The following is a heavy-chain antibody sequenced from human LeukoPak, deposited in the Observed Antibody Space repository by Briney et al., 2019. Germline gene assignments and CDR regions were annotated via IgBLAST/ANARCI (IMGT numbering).Heavy chain of an antibody. CDR1: GYTFTGYY. V-gene: IGHV1-2*02. J-gene: IGHJ6*03. D-gene: IGHD2-8*01. CDR2: INPNSGGT. CDR3: ARGGRGCTNGVCHNYYYYMDV. Sequence: ASVKVSCTASGYTFTGYYMHWVRQAPGQGLEWMGWINPNSGGTNYAQKFQGRVTMTRDTSISTAYMELSRLRSDDTAVYYCARGGRGCTNGVCHNYYYYMDVWGKGTTVTVSS.